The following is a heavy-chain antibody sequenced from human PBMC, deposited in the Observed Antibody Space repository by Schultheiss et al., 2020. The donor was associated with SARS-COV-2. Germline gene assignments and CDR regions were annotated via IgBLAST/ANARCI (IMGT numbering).Heavy chain of an antibody. J-gene: IGHJ4*02. CDR2: IYTSGST. V-gene: IGHV4-61*02. Sequence: SETLSLTCTVSGGSISSGSYYWSWIRQPAGKGLEWIGRIYTSGSTNYNPSLKSRVTISVDTSKNQFSLKLSSVTAADTAVYYCARGKGGYGSGSKTIDYWGQGTLVTVAS. CDR1: GGSISSGSYY. CDR3: ARGKGGYGSGSKTIDY. D-gene: IGHD3-10*01.